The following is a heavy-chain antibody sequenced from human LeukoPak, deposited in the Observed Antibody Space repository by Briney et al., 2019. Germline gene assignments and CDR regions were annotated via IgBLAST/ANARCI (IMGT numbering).Heavy chain of an antibody. J-gene: IGHJ4*02. Sequence: SETLSLTCAVYGGSFSGYYWSWIRQPPGEGLEWIGEINHSGSTNYNPSLKSRVTISVDTSKNQFSLKLSSVTAADTAVYYCARGVPDYGDYDYWGQGTLVTVSS. CDR2: INHSGST. V-gene: IGHV4-34*01. CDR3: ARGVPDYGDYDY. D-gene: IGHD4-17*01. CDR1: GGSFSGYY.